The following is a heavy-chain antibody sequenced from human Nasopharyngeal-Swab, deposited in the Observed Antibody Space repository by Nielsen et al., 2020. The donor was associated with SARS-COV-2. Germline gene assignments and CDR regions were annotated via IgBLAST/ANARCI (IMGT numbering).Heavy chain of an antibody. J-gene: IGHJ6*02. D-gene: IGHD1-26*01. CDR2: IFPGDSDT. CDR1: AYMFTDYW. Sequence: GESLKISCATSAYMFTDYWIAWVRQAPGKGLECMGTIFPGDSDTRYSPSFEGRVTISVDQSITTAYLHWTSLKASDTAKYYCAIGAAVGTLFHGMDVWGQGTMVTVSS. V-gene: IGHV5-51*01. CDR3: AIGAAVGTLFHGMDV.